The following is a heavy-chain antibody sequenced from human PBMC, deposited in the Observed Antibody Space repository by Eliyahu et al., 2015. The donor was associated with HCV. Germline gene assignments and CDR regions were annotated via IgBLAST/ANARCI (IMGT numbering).Heavy chain of an antibody. D-gene: IGHD2-2*01. J-gene: IGHJ3*02. Sequence: QLQLQESGPGLVKPSETLSLXCTVSGGXIXXSSYYXGWIRXPPGKGLEWIGSIYYIGSTYYNPSLKSRVTISVDTSKNQFSLKLSSVTAADTAVYYCARHSVEYQLLPGDAFDIWGQGTMVTVSS. CDR2: IYYIGST. CDR1: GGXIXXSSYY. CDR3: ARHSVEYQLLPGDAFDI. V-gene: IGHV4-39*01.